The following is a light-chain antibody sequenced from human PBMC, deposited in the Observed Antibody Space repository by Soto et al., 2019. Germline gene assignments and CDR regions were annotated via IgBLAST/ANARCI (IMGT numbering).Light chain of an antibody. CDR3: LQHNSYPRT. CDR1: QSIISY. Sequence: IHMTQSPASLSASVRARVTITCRASQSIISYLNWYQQKPGKAPKLLIYAASSMHSGVPSRFSGSGSGTEFTLTISSLQPEDFATYYCLQHNSYPRTFGQGTKVDIK. V-gene: IGKV1-17*01. J-gene: IGKJ1*01. CDR2: AAS.